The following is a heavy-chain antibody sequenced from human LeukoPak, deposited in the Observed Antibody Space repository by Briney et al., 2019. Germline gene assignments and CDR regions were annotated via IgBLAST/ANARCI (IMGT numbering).Heavy chain of an antibody. J-gene: IGHJ3*02. CDR1: GGSISSYY. V-gene: IGHV4-4*09. CDR3: ARRPMNFDAFDI. Sequence: KSSETLSLTCTVSGGSISSYYWSWIRQPPGKGLEWIGYIYTSGSTNYNPSLKSRVTISVDTSKNQFSLKLSSVTAADTAVYYCARRPMNFDAFDIWGQGTMVTVSS. CDR2: IYTSGST. D-gene: IGHD3-22*01.